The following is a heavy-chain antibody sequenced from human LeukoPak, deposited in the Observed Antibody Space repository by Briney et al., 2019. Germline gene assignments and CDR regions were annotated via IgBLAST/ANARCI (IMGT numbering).Heavy chain of an antibody. J-gene: IGHJ4*02. CDR3: ARDSIPSASGSYYFDN. V-gene: IGHV3-33*08. D-gene: IGHD3-10*01. CDR1: GFTFSTYG. CDR2: IYYDGSNK. Sequence: PGGSLRLSCAASGFTFSTYGMHWVRQAPGKGLEWVAVIYYDGSNKNYENSVKDRLTISRDNSKNTLYLQMNSLRAEDTAVYYCARDSIPSASGSYYFDNWGQGTLVTVSS.